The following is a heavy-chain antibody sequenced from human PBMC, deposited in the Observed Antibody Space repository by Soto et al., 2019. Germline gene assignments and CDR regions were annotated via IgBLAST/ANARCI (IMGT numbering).Heavy chain of an antibody. CDR2: IIPIFGTA. V-gene: IGHV1-69*13. Sequence: SLKVCCKASGGTFSSYAISWVRQAPGQGLEWMGGIIPIFGTANYAQKFQGRVTITADESTSTAYMELSSLRSEDTAVYYCARGDIAAAGTYYYYGMDSWGPGTTVPVS. D-gene: IGHD6-13*01. CDR3: ARGDIAAAGTYYYYGMDS. CDR1: GGTFSSYA. J-gene: IGHJ6*02.